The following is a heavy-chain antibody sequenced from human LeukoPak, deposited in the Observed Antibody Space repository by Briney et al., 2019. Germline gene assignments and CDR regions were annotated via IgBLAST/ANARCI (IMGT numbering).Heavy chain of an antibody. CDR1: GGSISSSSYY. V-gene: IGHV4-39*07. D-gene: IGHD4-17*01. Sequence: SETLSLTCTVSGGSISSSSYYWGWIRQPPGKGLEWIGRIYTSGSTNYNPSLKSRVTMSVDTSKNQFSLKLSSVTAADTAVYYCARDGDDYGDLNWFDPWGQGTLVTVSS. CDR2: IYTSGST. J-gene: IGHJ5*02. CDR3: ARDGDDYGDLNWFDP.